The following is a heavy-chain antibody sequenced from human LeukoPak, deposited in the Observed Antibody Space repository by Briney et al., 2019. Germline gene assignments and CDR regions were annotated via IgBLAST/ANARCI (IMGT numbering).Heavy chain of an antibody. CDR2: IYTSGST. CDR1: GGSISSYY. D-gene: IGHD6-13*01. V-gene: IGHV4-4*07. CDR3: ARGSSSSSEFDY. Sequence: SETLSLTCTVSGGSISSYYWSWIRQPAGKGLEWIGRIYTSGSTNYNPSLKSRVNMSVDTSKNQFSLKLSSVTAADTAVYYCARGSSSSSEFDYWGQGTLVTVSS. J-gene: IGHJ4*02.